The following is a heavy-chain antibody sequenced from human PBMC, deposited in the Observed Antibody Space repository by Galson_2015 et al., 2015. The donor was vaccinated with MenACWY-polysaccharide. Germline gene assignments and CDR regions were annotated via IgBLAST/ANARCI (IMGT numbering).Heavy chain of an antibody. CDR1: GFTFDAYA. CDR3: AADRYNWNYVDS. V-gene: IGHV3-43*02. D-gene: IGHD1-20*01. CDR2: ISGDGDTT. Sequence: SLRLSCAASGFTFDAYAMHWVRQAPGKGLEWVSLISGDGDTTYYADSVKGRFTISRDNSKKSLYLQMNSLRTEDTALYYCAADRYNWNYVDSWGQGTLVIVSS. J-gene: IGHJ4*02.